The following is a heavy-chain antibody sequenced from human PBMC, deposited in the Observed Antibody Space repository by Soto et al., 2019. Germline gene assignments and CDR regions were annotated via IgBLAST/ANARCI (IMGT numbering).Heavy chain of an antibody. D-gene: IGHD3-10*01. CDR2: FDPEDGET. Sequence: ASVKVSCKVSGYTLTELSMHWVRQAPGKGLEWMGGFDPEDGETIYAQKFQGRVTMTEDTSTDTAYMELSSLRSEDTAVYYCATPGANYYYYYMDVWGKGTTVTVSS. J-gene: IGHJ6*03. CDR1: GYTLTELS. CDR3: ATPGANYYYYYMDV. V-gene: IGHV1-24*01.